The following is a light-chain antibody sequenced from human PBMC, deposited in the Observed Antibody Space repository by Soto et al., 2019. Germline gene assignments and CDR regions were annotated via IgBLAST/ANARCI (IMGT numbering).Light chain of an antibody. CDR3: LQYHGYQYS. CDR1: QSISTW. V-gene: IGKV1-5*03. Sequence: DIQMTQSPSTLSASVGDRVTINCRASQSISTWLAWYQQKPGKAPKLLIYKASRLESGVPLRFSGSGSGTEFTLSISSLQPDDFATYYCLQYHGYQYSFGQGTKLEI. CDR2: KAS. J-gene: IGKJ2*03.